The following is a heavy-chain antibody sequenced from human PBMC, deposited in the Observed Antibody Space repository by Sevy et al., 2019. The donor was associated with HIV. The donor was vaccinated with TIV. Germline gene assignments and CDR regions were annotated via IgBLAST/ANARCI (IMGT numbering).Heavy chain of an antibody. CDR3: ARDPALAAAGTIEGYYFDY. V-gene: IGHV1-2*02. CDR1: GYTFTGYY. J-gene: IGHJ4*02. Sequence: ASVKVSCKASGYTFTGYYMHWVRQAPGQGLEWMGWINPNSGGTNYAQKFQGRVTMTRDTSIRTAYMELSRLRSDDTAVYYCARDPALAAAGTIEGYYFDYWGQGTLVTVSS. D-gene: IGHD6-13*01. CDR2: INPNSGGT.